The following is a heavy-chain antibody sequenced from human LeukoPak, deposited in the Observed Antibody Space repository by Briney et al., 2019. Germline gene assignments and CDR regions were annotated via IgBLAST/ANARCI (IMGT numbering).Heavy chain of an antibody. CDR3: AGDMDY. CDR1: GGSISNFY. J-gene: IGHJ4*02. CDR2: IYTSGST. Sequence: SETLSLTCTVSGGSISNFYWTWMRQPAGKGLEWIGRIYTSGSTDYNPSLKSRVTISVDKSKNQFSLKLSSVTAADTAVYYCAGDMDYWGQGTLVTVSS. V-gene: IGHV4-4*07.